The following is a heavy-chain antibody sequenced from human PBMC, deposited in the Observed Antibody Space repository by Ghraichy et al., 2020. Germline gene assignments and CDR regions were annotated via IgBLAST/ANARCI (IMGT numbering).Heavy chain of an antibody. V-gene: IGHV3-48*02. CDR2: ISSSSSTI. J-gene: IGHJ4*02. Sequence: GGSLRLSCAASGFTFSSYSMNWVRQAPGKGLEWVSYISSSSSTIYYADSVKGRFTISRDNAKNSLYLQMNSLRDEDTAVYYCARDTYDYGDYGLYFDYWGQGTLVTVSS. D-gene: IGHD4-17*01. CDR3: ARDTYDYGDYGLYFDY. CDR1: GFTFSSYS.